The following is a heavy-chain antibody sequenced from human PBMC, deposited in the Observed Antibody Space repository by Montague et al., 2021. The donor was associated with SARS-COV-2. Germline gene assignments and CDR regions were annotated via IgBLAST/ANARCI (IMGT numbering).Heavy chain of an antibody. Sequence: SETLSLTCAVYGGSFSTYYWNWIRQPPGKGLEWIGEIHHGGSTNYNPSLKSRVTISADTSKNQFSLKLTSVAAADTAVYYCARLGDGVVPSPILGVGPYYSYYYMDVWGKGTTVTVSS. V-gene: IGHV4-34*01. CDR1: GGSFSTYY. CDR3: ARLGDGVVPSPILGVGPYYSYYYMDV. J-gene: IGHJ6*03. CDR2: IHHGGST. D-gene: IGHD3-10*01.